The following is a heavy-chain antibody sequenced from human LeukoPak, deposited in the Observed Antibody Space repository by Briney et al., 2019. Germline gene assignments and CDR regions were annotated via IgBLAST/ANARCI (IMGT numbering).Heavy chain of an antibody. V-gene: IGHV1-8*01. D-gene: IGHD5-12*01. CDR1: GYTFTSYE. J-gene: IGHJ5*02. CDR3: AKAGIVATMNADWFDP. Sequence: ASVKVSCKASGYTFTSYEINWVRQATGQGLEWMGWMNPKSGNTAYAQKFQGRVTMTRDTSISTVYMELSSLRSEDTAVYYCAKAGIVATMNADWFDPWGQGTLVIVSS. CDR2: MNPKSGNT.